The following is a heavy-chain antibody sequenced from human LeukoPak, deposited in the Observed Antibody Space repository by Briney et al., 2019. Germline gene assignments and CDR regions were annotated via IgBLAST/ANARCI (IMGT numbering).Heavy chain of an antibody. J-gene: IGHJ4*02. V-gene: IGHV1-69*13. CDR3: ARSLHYGSGSWKIEFDY. D-gene: IGHD3-10*01. Sequence: GASVKVSCKASGYTFTGYYMHWVRQAPGQGLEWMGGVIPIFGTTNYAQKFQGRVTITADESTSTAYMELSSLRSEDTAMYYCARSLHYGSGSWKIEFDYWGQGTLVTVSS. CDR2: VIPIFGTT. CDR1: GYTFTGYY.